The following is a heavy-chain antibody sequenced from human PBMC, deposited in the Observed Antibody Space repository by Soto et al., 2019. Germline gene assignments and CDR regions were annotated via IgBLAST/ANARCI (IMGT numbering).Heavy chain of an antibody. D-gene: IGHD1-1*01. V-gene: IGHV4-34*01. CDR1: GGFVSSGSYY. CDR3: ARVERGTATTVVDAFDI. CDR2: MSHSGGT. J-gene: IGHJ3*02. Sequence: QVQLQQWGAGLLKPSETLSLTCAVYGGFVSSGSYYWSWIRQPPGKGLEWIGEMSHSGGTHFNSSLKSRVTISVDTSKNQFSLKMSSVTAAATALYYCARVERGTATTVVDAFDIWGPGTMVTVSS.